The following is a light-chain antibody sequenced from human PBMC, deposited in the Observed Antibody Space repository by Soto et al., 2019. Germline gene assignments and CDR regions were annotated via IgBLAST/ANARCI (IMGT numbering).Light chain of an antibody. CDR2: GAT. CDR3: QQSYNTLT. V-gene: IGKV1-39*01. J-gene: IGKJ4*01. Sequence: DIQMTQSPSSLSASVGDRVTITCRASQRISNYLNWYQQKPGKAPRVLIYGATTLQSGVPSRFSGSGSGTDFVLTISNLQPVDFATYYCQQSYNTLTFAGGTKVDIK. CDR1: QRISNY.